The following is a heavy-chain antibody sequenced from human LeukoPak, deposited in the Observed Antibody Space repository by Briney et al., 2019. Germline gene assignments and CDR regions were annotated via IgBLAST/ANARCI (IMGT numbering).Heavy chain of an antibody. Sequence: PSETLSLTCAVYGESFSSYYWSWIRQPAGKGLEWIGRIYTSGSTNYNPSLKSRVTISVDTSKNQFSLKLSSVTAADTAVYYCARDVNWNDAFDIWGQGTMVTVSS. CDR2: IYTSGST. CDR3: ARDVNWNDAFDI. V-gene: IGHV4-4*07. D-gene: IGHD1-20*01. J-gene: IGHJ3*02. CDR1: GESFSSYY.